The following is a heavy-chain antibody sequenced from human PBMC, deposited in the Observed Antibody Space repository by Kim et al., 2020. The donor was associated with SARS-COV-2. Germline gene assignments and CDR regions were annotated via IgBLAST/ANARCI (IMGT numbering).Heavy chain of an antibody. D-gene: IGHD6-19*01. V-gene: IGHV3-9*01. CDR1: GFTFDDYA. J-gene: IGHJ3*02. CDR2: ISWNSGSI. Sequence: GGSLRLSCAASGFTFDDYAMHWVRQAPGKGLEWVSGISWNSGSIGYADSVKGRFTISRDNAKNSLYLQMNSLRAEDTALYYCAKDIGYSSGWSKTSGAFDIWGQGTMVTVSS. CDR3: AKDIGYSSGWSKTSGAFDI.